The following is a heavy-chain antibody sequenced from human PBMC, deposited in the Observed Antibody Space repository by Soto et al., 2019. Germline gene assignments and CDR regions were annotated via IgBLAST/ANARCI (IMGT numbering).Heavy chain of an antibody. D-gene: IGHD1-26*01. Sequence: GGSLRLSCAASGFTFSSYAMSWVRQAPGKGLEWVSAISGSGASTHYADSVKGRFTISRDNSKNTLYLQMNSLRAEDTAVYYCAKTSGSPYYYYYGMDVWGQGTTVTVSS. CDR2: ISGSGAST. V-gene: IGHV3-23*01. CDR3: AKTSGSPYYYYYGMDV. J-gene: IGHJ6*02. CDR1: GFTFSSYA.